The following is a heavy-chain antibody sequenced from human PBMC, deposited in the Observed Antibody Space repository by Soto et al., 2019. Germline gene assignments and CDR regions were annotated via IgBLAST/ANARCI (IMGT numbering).Heavy chain of an antibody. D-gene: IGHD2-21*01. CDR2: ISKDGSDI. CDR1: GATFANYW. CDR3: TRDIPPNCFAS. V-gene: IGHV3-74*01. J-gene: IGHJ5*01. Sequence: EGHVVESGGGLVQPGGSLRLSCEASGATFANYWMHWARQVPGKGLVWVSRISKDGSDITYADSVESRFTASRDNTKNMVFVQMNNLSVEDTAVYYCTRDIPPNCFASWGQGALVTVP.